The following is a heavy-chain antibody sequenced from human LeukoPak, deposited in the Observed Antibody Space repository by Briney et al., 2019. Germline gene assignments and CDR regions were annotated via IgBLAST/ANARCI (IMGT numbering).Heavy chain of an antibody. Sequence: PGGSLRLSCAASGFTFSSYAMSWVRQAPGKGLEWVSAISGSGGSTYYADSVKGRFTISRDNSKNTLYLQMNSLRAEDTSVYYWAKAANEWELLASYFDYWGQGTLVTVSS. CDR2: ISGSGGST. V-gene: IGHV3-23*01. CDR1: GFTFSSYA. J-gene: IGHJ4*03. CDR3: AKAANEWELLASYFDY. D-gene: IGHD1-26*01.